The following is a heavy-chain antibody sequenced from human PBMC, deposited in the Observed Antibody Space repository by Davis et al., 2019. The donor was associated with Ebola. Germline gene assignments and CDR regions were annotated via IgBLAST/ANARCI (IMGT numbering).Heavy chain of an antibody. V-gene: IGHV3-30-3*01. CDR2: ISYDGSNK. D-gene: IGHD3-3*01. CDR1: GFTFSSYA. CDR3: ARVLGDFWSGYYDY. Sequence: GESLKISCAASGFTFSSYAMHWVRQAPGKGLEWVAVISYDGSNKYYADSVKGRFTISRDNSKNTLYLQMNSLRAEDTAVYYCARVLGDFWSGYYDYWGQGTLVTVSS. J-gene: IGHJ4*02.